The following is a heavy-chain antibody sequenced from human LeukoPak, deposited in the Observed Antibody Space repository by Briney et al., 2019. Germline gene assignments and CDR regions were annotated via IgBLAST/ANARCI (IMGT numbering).Heavy chain of an antibody. D-gene: IGHD4-17*01. CDR2: IYISGST. Sequence: SQTLSLTCTVSGGSISSGSYYWSWIRQPAGKGLEWIGRIYISGSTNYNPSLKSRVTMSLDTSKNQFSLKLSSVTAADTAVYYCARAWEGWYGDYVGYFDLWGRGTLVTVSS. J-gene: IGHJ2*01. V-gene: IGHV4-61*02. CDR1: GGSISSGSYY. CDR3: ARAWEGWYGDYVGYFDL.